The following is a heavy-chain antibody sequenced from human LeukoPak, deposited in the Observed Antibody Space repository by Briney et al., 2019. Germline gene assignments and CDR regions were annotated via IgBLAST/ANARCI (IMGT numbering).Heavy chain of an antibody. CDR3: TSGFCGSTTCFADFQY. V-gene: IGHV1-2*02. D-gene: IGHD2-2*01. J-gene: IGHJ1*01. Sequence: GASVKVSCKASGHTFTGYYMHWARQAPGQGLEWMGWINLNSGGTKYAQSFQGRVTMTRDTSVGTDYMELSRLRFDDTAVYYCTSGFCGSTTCFADFQYWGQGTLITVSS. CDR1: GHTFTGYY. CDR2: INLNSGGT.